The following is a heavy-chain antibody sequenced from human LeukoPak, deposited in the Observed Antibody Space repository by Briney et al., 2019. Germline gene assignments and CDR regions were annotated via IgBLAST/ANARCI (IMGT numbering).Heavy chain of an antibody. J-gene: IGHJ4*02. Sequence: SETLSLTCTLSGGSISSSSSYWGWIRQPPGKGLECIGSIYYSGRTYYNPSLKSRVTISVDTSKNQFSLKLTSVTAADTAVYYCVRIEYSSSIDYWGQGTLVTVSS. D-gene: IGHD6-6*01. CDR2: IYYSGRT. CDR3: VRIEYSSSIDY. CDR1: GGSISSSSSY. V-gene: IGHV4-39*07.